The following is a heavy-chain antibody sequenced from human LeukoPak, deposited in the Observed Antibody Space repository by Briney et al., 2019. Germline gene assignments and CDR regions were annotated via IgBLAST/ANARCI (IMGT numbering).Heavy chain of an antibody. Sequence: PGRSRRLSCAASGFTFSSYAMHWVRQATGKGLEWVAVMSYDGSNKYYADSVKGRFTISRDNSKNTLYLQMDRLRAEDTAVYCCARAGTMIRGDPVSFDIWGQGTMVTVSS. CDR3: ARAGTMIRGDPVSFDI. V-gene: IGHV3-30*04. CDR2: MSYDGSNK. CDR1: GFTFSSYA. J-gene: IGHJ3*02. D-gene: IGHD3-10*01.